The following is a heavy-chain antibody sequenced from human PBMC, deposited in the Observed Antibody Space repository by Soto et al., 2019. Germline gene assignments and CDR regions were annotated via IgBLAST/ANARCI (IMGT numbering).Heavy chain of an antibody. D-gene: IGHD5-12*01. Sequence: SETLSLTCNVSGGSISTYYWSWIRQPPGKGLEWIGYVDYSGATNYNPSLKSRVTMSLDTSNNQISLKVKSVTAADTALYYCARPRWLHGLIDKWGQGTLVTVSS. CDR3: ARPRWLHGLIDK. CDR2: VDYSGAT. V-gene: IGHV4-59*01. CDR1: GGSISTYY. J-gene: IGHJ4*02.